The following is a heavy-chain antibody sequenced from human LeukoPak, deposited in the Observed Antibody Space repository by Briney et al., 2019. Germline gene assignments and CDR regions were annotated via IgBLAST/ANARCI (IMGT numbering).Heavy chain of an antibody. J-gene: IGHJ5*02. D-gene: IGHD6-13*01. V-gene: IGHV1-2*02. CDR2: INPNSGGT. CDR3: ARDKRLGRYSSSWYWFDP. CDR1: GYTFTGYY. Sequence: ASVKVSCKASGYTFTGYYMHWVRQAPGQGLEWMGWINPNSGGTNYAQKSQGRVTMTRDTSISTAYMELSRLRSDDTAVYYCARDKRLGRYSSSWYWFDPWGQGTLVTVSS.